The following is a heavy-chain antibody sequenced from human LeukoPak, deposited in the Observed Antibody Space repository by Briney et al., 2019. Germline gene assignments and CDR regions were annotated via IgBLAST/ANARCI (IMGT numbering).Heavy chain of an antibody. D-gene: IGHD2-15*01. V-gene: IGHV1-69*01. Sequence: SVKVSCKASGGTFSSYAITWVRQAPGQGLEWMGGIIPIFGTANYAQKFQGRVTITADESTSTAYMELSSLRSEDTAVYYCAREGVGYYGMDVWGQGTTITVSS. CDR3: AREGVGYYGMDV. J-gene: IGHJ6*02. CDR2: IIPIFGTA. CDR1: GGTFSSYA.